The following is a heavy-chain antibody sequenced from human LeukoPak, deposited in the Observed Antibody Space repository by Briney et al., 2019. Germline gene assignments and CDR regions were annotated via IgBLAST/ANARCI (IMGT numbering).Heavy chain of an antibody. Sequence: GGSLRLSCVASGFTFRSYGIHWVRQAPGKGLEWLAFIWYDEITKNYADSVKGRFTISRDNSKNTLYLQMNSLRAEDTAVYYCANGVKVSTYYYYYMDVWGKGTTVTISS. CDR1: GFTFRSYG. CDR2: IWYDEITK. V-gene: IGHV3-30*02. J-gene: IGHJ6*03. CDR3: ANGVKVSTYYYYYMDV. D-gene: IGHD3-10*01.